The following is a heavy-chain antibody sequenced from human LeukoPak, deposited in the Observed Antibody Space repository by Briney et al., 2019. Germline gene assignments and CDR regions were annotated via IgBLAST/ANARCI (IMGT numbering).Heavy chain of an antibody. CDR2: IYSGGST. J-gene: IGHJ4*02. V-gene: IGHV3-66*01. CDR3: ARDRRSGSYSY. CDR1: GFTVSSNY. D-gene: IGHD3-10*01. Sequence: GGSLRLSCAASGFTVSSNYMSWVRQAPGKGLEWVSVIYSGGSTYYADSVKGRFTISRDNSKNTLYLQMNSLRAEDTAVYYCARDRRSGSYSYWGQGTLVTVSS.